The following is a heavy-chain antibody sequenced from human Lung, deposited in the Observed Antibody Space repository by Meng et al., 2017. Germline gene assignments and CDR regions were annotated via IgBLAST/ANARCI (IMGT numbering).Heavy chain of an antibody. Sequence: QVQLPRWGAGLLKPSETLSLTCVVSGGSFSDYYWSWIRQPPGKGLEWIGEINHSGSTNYNPSLESRATISVDTSQNNLSLKLSSVTAADSAVYYCARGPTTMAHDFDYWGQGTLVTVFS. D-gene: IGHD4-11*01. CDR1: GGSFSDYY. CDR3: ARGPTTMAHDFDY. V-gene: IGHV4-34*01. CDR2: INHSGST. J-gene: IGHJ4*02.